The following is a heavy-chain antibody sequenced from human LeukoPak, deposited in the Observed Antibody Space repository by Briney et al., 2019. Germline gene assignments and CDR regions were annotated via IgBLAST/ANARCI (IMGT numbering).Heavy chain of an antibody. D-gene: IGHD6-13*01. J-gene: IGHJ4*02. Sequence: SETLSLSCTVSGGSISSYYWSRIRQPPGKGLEWIGYIYYSGTTNYNPSLKSRVTISVDTSKNQFSLKLSSVTAADTAVYYCARGVYIAAAQYAYWGQGTLVTVSS. V-gene: IGHV4-59*01. CDR1: GGSISSYY. CDR3: ARGVYIAAAQYAY. CDR2: IYYSGTT.